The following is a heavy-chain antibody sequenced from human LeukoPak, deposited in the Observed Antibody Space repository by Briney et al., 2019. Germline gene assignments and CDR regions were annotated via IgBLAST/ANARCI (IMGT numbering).Heavy chain of an antibody. Sequence: QSSETLSLTCAVYGESFTIYYWTWIRQPPGKGLEWVSYISSSSSTIYYADSVKGRFTVSRDNAKNSLYLQMNSLRDEDTAVYYCAREVWLRLDYWGQGTLVTVSS. CDR1: GESFTIYY. D-gene: IGHD5-12*01. J-gene: IGHJ4*02. CDR2: ISSSSSTI. CDR3: AREVWLRLDY. V-gene: IGHV3-48*02.